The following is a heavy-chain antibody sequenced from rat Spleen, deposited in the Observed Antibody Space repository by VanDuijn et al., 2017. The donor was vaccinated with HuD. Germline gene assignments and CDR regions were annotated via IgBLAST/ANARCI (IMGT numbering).Heavy chain of an antibody. V-gene: IGHV4-2*01. D-gene: IGHD1-4*01. CDR3: VREACGLDY. CDR2: MNKDSRTI. CDR1: GFTFNDYW. Sequence: EVKLVESGGGLVQPGRSLKLSCAASGFTFNDYWMGWVRQAPGKGPEWIAEMNKDSRTIKYTPSFKDKFTISRDNAQTTLSLQMTRLGSENTARYYWVREACGLDYGGQGGAITV. J-gene: IGHJ2*01.